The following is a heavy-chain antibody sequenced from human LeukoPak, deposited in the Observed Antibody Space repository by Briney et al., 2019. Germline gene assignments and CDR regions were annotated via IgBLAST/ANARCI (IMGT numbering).Heavy chain of an antibody. V-gene: IGHV4-39*01. Sequence: SETLSLTCAVSGGSISSSNWWSWVRQPPGKGLEWIGSIYYSGSTYYNPSLKSRVTISVDTSKNQFSLKLSSVTAADTAVYYCARREATYYDFWSGYYNPHIFDYWGQGTLVTVSS. CDR3: ARREATYYDFWSGYYNPHIFDY. J-gene: IGHJ4*02. D-gene: IGHD3-3*01. CDR2: IYYSGST. CDR1: GGSISSSNW.